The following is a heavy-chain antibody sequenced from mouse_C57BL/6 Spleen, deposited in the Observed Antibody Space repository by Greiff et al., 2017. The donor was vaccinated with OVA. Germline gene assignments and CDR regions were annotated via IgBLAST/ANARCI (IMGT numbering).Heavy chain of an antibody. CDR1: GYTFTSYW. CDR3: ARRSPIYYDYDGYFDV. J-gene: IGHJ1*03. CDR2: IDPSDSYT. V-gene: IGHV1-69*01. Sequence: VQLQQPGAELVMPGASVKLSCKASGYTFTSYWMHWVKQRPGQGLEWIGEIDPSDSYTNYNQKFKGKSTLTVDKSSSTAYMQLSSLTSEDSAVYYCARRSPIYYDYDGYFDVWGTGTTVTVSS. D-gene: IGHD2-4*01.